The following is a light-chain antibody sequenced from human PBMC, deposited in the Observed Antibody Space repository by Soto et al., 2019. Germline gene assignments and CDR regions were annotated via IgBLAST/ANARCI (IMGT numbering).Light chain of an antibody. CDR3: QQYGDSPQT. J-gene: IGKJ1*01. V-gene: IGKV3-15*01. Sequence: EIVMTQSPATLSVSPGETATLTCRASQSVSSSLAWYQQTPGRAPRLLIYGASTRATGIPTRFSGSGSGTEFILTISSLQAEDFAIYYCQQYGDSPQTFGQGTKVEI. CDR1: QSVSSS. CDR2: GAS.